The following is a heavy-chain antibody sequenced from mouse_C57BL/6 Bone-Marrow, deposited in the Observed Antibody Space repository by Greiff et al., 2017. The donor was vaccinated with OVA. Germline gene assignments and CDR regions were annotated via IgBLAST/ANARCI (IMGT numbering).Heavy chain of an antibody. CDR3: ARGGSNSYAMDY. V-gene: IGHV1-69*01. Sequence: QVQLQQPGAELVMPGASVKLSCKASGYTFTSYWMHWVKQRPGQGLEWIGEIDPSDSYTNYNQKFKGKSTLTVDKSSSTAYMQLSSLTSEDSAVYYCARGGSNSYAMDYWGQGTSVTVSS. D-gene: IGHD2-5*01. CDR1: GYTFTSYW. CDR2: IDPSDSYT. J-gene: IGHJ4*01.